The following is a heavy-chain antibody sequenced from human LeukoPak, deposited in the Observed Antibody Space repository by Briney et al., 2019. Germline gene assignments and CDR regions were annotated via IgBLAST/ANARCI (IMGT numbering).Heavy chain of an antibody. Sequence: GGSLRLSCAASGFTFSSYGMHSVRQAPGKGLKWVAVIWYDGSNKYYADSVKGRFTTSRDNSKNTLYLKMNSLRAEDTAVYYCARPAAIAAAGGTYYYGMDVWGQETTVTVSS. CDR2: IWYDGSNK. V-gene: IGHV3-33*01. CDR3: ARPAAIAAAGGTYYYGMDV. D-gene: IGHD6-13*01. CDR1: GFTFSSYG. J-gene: IGHJ6*02.